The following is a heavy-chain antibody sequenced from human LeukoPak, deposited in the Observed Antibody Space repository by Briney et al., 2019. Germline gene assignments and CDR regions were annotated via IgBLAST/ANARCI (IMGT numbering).Heavy chain of an antibody. CDR2: IIPIFGTA. V-gene: IGHV1-69*13. J-gene: IGHJ5*02. CDR1: GGTFSSYA. Sequence: SVKVSCKASGGTFSSYAISWVRQAPGQGLEWMGGIIPIFGTANYAQKFQGRVTITADESTSTAYMELSSLRSEDTDVYYCARYYYDSSGELNWFDPWGQGTLVTVSS. D-gene: IGHD3-22*01. CDR3: ARYYYDSSGELNWFDP.